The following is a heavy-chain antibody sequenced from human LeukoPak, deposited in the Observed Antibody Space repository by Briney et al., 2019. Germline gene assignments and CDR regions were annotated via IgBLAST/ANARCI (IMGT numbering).Heavy chain of an antibody. CDR1: GGTFSSYA. V-gene: IGHV1-69*05. D-gene: IGHD1-26*01. Sequence: SLKISCKASGGTFSSYAINWVRQAPGQGLEWMGGIIPIFGTANYAQKFQGRLTITTDESTSTAYMELSSLRSEDTAVYYCARVFARGGEISGSYYYYWGQGTLVTVSS. J-gene: IGHJ4*02. CDR2: IIPIFGTA. CDR3: ARVFARGGEISGSYYYY.